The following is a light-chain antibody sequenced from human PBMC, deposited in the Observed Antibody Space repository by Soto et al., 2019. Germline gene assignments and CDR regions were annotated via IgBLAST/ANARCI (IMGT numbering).Light chain of an antibody. CDR3: QQSYSTPPGLYT. Sequence: DIQMTQSPSSLSASVGDRVTITCRASQSISSYLNWYQQKPGKAPKLLIYAASSLQSGVPSRFSGSGSGTDFTLTISSLQTEDFATYYCQQSYSTPPGLYTFGQGTKLEIK. CDR1: QSISSY. V-gene: IGKV1-39*01. J-gene: IGKJ2*01. CDR2: AAS.